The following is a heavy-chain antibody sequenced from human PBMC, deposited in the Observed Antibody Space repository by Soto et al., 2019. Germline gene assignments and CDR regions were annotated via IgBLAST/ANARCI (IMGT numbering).Heavy chain of an antibody. CDR2: LGGSGDST. D-gene: IGHD2-2*01. J-gene: IGHJ3*02. V-gene: IGHV3-23*01. Sequence: EVELLESGGGLVQPGGSLRLTCAASGFSFSSYVMSWVRQAPGEGLEWVSALGGSGDSTYYADSVKGRFTISRDNSKNTLYLRMSSLRAEDTAVYYCAKVRYCSRISCLSRDAFDIWGQGTMVTVSS. CDR3: AKVRYCSRISCLSRDAFDI. CDR1: GFSFSSYV.